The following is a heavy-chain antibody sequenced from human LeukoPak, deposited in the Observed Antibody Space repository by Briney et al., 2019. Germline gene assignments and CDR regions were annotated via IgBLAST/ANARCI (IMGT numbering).Heavy chain of an antibody. CDR3: ATIDRYNRGWYGY. V-gene: IGHV3-7*05. Sequence: GGSLRLSCAASGFTFSNHWMGWVRQAPGKGLEWVANINQDGSEKYYVDSVKGRFIISRDNAEKSMSLQMNSLRAEDTAVYYCATIDRYNRGWYGYWGQGTLVTVSS. J-gene: IGHJ4*02. CDR1: GFTFSNHW. CDR2: INQDGSEK. D-gene: IGHD6-19*01.